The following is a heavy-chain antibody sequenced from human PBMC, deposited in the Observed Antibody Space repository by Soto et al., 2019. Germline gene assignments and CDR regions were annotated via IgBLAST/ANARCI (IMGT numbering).Heavy chain of an antibody. CDR1: GFSLSTSGVG. CDR2: IYWDDDK. Sequence: QITLKESGPTLVKPTQTLTLTCTFSGFSLSTSGVGVGWIRQPPGKALEWLALIYWDDDKRYSPSLKSRLPTTKDTSKNQVVLTITNMDPVDTATYYCAHSSRHQGGDGYWGQGTLVTVS. J-gene: IGHJ4*02. D-gene: IGHD2-2*01. V-gene: IGHV2-5*02. CDR3: AHSSRHQGGDGY.